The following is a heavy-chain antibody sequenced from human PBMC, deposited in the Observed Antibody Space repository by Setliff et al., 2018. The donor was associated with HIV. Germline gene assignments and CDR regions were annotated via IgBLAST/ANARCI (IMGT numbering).Heavy chain of an antibody. Sequence: SETLSLTCTVSGGSISSHYWSWIRQPPGKGLKWIGYIYYSGSTNYNPSLKSRVTISVDTSKKQFSLKLSSVTAADTAVYYCARVYYYDSSGYSEPYYMDVWGKGTTVTVSS. D-gene: IGHD3-22*01. J-gene: IGHJ6*03. CDR1: GGSISSHY. CDR2: IYYSGST. CDR3: ARVYYYDSSGYSEPYYMDV. V-gene: IGHV4-59*11.